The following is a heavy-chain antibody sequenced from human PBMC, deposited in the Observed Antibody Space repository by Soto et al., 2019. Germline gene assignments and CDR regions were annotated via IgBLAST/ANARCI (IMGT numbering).Heavy chain of an antibody. Sequence: QITLEESAPTLVRPTQTITLSCIFSGFSLSTGGVAVGWIRQPQGKALECLALIYWNDENLYSPSLKTRLTATQDTSKNQVVLTMTNVDPVYTVTYYCANNLRYLDTFDVWGRGTTVTVSS. CDR1: GFSLSTGGVA. J-gene: IGHJ6*01. D-gene: IGHD3-9*01. CDR3: ANNLRYLDTFDV. V-gene: IGHV2-5*01. CDR2: IYWNDEN.